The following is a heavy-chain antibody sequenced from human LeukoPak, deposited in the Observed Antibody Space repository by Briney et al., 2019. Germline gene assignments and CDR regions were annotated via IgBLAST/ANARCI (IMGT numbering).Heavy chain of an antibody. CDR2: ISPDGINK. Sequence: GGSLRLSCAVSGFNLSSYAMHWVRQAPGKGLEWVAIISPDGINKYFADAVKGRFTTYRDNARNTVYLEMNSLRVEDTAVYYCARGGRGKFYYHYYFMDVWGKGTTVTVFS. CDR1: GFNLSSYA. V-gene: IGHV3-30*01. CDR3: ARGGRGKFYYHYYFMDV. D-gene: IGHD3-16*01. J-gene: IGHJ6*03.